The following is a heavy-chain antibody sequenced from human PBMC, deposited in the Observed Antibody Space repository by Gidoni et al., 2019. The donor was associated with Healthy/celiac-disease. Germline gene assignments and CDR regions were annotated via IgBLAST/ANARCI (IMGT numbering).Heavy chain of an antibody. D-gene: IGHD5-12*01. CDR2: IRSSSSTI. Sequence: EVQLVESGGRLVQPGGSLRLSCAASGFTFSSYSMNWSLQAPGKGLEWVSYIRSSSSTIYYADSVKGRFTISRDNAKNSQYLQMNSLRDEDTAVYYCARDGYNRGAFDIWGQGTMVTVSS. J-gene: IGHJ3*02. CDR3: ARDGYNRGAFDI. V-gene: IGHV3-48*02. CDR1: GFTFSSYS.